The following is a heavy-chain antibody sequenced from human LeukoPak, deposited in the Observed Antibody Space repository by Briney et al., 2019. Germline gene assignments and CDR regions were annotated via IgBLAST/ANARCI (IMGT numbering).Heavy chain of an antibody. CDR1: GGSFSGYY. Sequence: SETLSLTCAVYGGSFSGYYWSWIRQPPGRGLEWIGYIYYSGSTNYNPSLKSRVTISVDTSKNQFSLKLSSVTAADTAVYYCARGDIVVVPAAMFYDYWGQGTLVTVSS. CDR3: ARGDIVVVPAAMFYDY. J-gene: IGHJ4*02. V-gene: IGHV4-59*01. CDR2: IYYSGST. D-gene: IGHD2-2*01.